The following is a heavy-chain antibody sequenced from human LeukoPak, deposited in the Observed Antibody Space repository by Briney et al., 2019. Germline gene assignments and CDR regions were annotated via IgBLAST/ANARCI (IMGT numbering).Heavy chain of an antibody. J-gene: IGHJ4*02. CDR1: GFTFSSYA. CDR2: ISGSGGST. D-gene: IGHD3-3*01. Sequence: GGSLRLSCAASGFTFSSYAMSWVRQAPGKGLEWVSAISGSGGSTYYADSVKGRFTISRDNSKNTLYLQMNSLRAEDTAVYYCAKGSQYDFWSGSIDYWGQGTLVTVSS. CDR3: AKGSQYDFWSGSIDY. V-gene: IGHV3-23*01.